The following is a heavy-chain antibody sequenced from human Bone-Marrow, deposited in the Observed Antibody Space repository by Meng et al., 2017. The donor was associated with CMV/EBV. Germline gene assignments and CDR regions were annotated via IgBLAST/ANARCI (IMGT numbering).Heavy chain of an antibody. V-gene: IGHV4-39*01. CDR1: ISSSSYY. J-gene: IGHJ4*02. Sequence: ISSSSYYWGWIRQPPGKGLEWIGSIYYSGSTYYKPSLKSRVTISVDTSKNQFSLKLSSVTAADTAVYYCARHRLDRVTARGGLRYFDYWGQGTLVTVSS. D-gene: IGHD3/OR15-3a*01. CDR2: IYYSGST. CDR3: ARHRLDRVTARGGLRYFDY.